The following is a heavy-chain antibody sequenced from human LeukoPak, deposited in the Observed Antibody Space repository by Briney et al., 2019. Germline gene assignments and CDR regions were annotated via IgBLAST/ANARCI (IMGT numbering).Heavy chain of an antibody. J-gene: IGHJ5*02. CDR1: DDSISSNDHY. D-gene: IGHD2-15*01. CDR2: MYYSGTT. Sequence: SQTLSLTCTVSDDSISSNDHYWSWIRQPPGKGLEWIGYMYYSGTTFSNPSLKSRLTISVDTSKNQFSLNLSSMTAADTAVFYCARVSSSGVFDPWGQGTLVTVSS. V-gene: IGHV4-30-4*01. CDR3: ARVSSSGVFDP.